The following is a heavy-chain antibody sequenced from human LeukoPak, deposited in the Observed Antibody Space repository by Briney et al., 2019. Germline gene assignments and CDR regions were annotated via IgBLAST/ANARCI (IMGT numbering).Heavy chain of an antibody. J-gene: IGHJ4*02. CDR2: IYENGGTT. V-gene: IGHV3-23*01. D-gene: IGHD2-21*01. CDR3: AKDFRIGYSAHFDY. CDR1: GFTFRRHA. Sequence: GSLRLSCVSSGFTFRRHAMSWVRQAPEKGLEFVSGIYENGGTTYYADSVKGRFSISRDNSKNTLYLQMDSLRGEDTAVYYCAKDFRIGYSAHFDYWGQGALVTVSS.